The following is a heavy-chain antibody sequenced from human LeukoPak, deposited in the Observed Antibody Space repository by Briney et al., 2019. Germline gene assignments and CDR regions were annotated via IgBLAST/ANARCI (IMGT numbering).Heavy chain of an antibody. V-gene: IGHV3-48*01. CDR2: ISSSSSTL. Sequence: GGSLRLSCAASGFTFSSYSMNWVRQAPGKGLEWVSYISSSSSTLYYADSVKGRFSISRDNAKNSLYLQMNSLRAEDTAVYYCARAGLIYSSSSFDYWGQGTLVTVSS. CDR1: GFTFSSYS. CDR3: ARAGLIYSSSSFDY. J-gene: IGHJ4*02. D-gene: IGHD6-6*01.